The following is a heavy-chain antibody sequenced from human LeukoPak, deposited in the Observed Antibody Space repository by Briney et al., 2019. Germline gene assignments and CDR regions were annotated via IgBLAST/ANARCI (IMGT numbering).Heavy chain of an antibody. CDR1: GGSISSYY. D-gene: IGHD6-13*01. Sequence: PSETLSLTCTVSGGSISSYYWSWIRQPPGKGLEWIGYIYYSGSTNYNPSLKSRVTISVDTSKNQFSLKLSSVTAADTAVYYCARESHSSSLDYWGQGTPVTVSS. CDR3: ARESHSSSLDY. CDR2: IYYSGST. J-gene: IGHJ4*02. V-gene: IGHV4-59*01.